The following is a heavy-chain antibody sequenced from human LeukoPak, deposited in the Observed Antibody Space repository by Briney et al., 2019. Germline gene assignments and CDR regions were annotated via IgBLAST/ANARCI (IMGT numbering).Heavy chain of an antibody. CDR3: ARVGGSGSYYDPRRYYYYGMDV. CDR2: TYYRSKWYN. CDR1: GDSVSSNSAA. D-gene: IGHD3-10*01. V-gene: IGHV6-1*01. J-gene: IGHJ6*02. Sequence: SQTLSLTCAISGDSVSSNSAAWNWIRQSPSRGLEWLGRTYYRSKWYNDYAVSVKSRITINPDTSKNQFSLQLNSVTPEDTAVYYCARVGGSGSYYDPRRYYYYGMDVWGQGTTVTVSS.